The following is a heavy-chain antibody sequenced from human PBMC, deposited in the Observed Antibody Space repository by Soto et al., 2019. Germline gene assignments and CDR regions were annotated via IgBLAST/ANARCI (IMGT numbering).Heavy chain of an antibody. CDR2: IGTAGDT. V-gene: IGHV3-13*01. Sequence: PGGSLRLSCAASGFTFSSYDMHWVRQATGKGLEWVSAIGTAGDTHYPGSVKGRFTISRENAKNSLYLQMNSLRAGDTAVYYCARARSDYYDSAENAFDIWGQGTMVTVSS. D-gene: IGHD3-22*01. CDR1: GFTFSSYD. J-gene: IGHJ3*02. CDR3: ARARSDYYDSAENAFDI.